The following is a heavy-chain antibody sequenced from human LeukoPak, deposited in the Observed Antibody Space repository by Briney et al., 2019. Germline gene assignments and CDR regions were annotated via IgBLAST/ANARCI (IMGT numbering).Heavy chain of an antibody. CDR3: ARGRRDGYNLEYFDK. J-gene: IGHJ4*02. CDR1: GGSITSSSYY. CDR2: FYYSGST. D-gene: IGHD5-24*01. V-gene: IGHV4-39*01. Sequence: SETLSLTCTVSGGSITSSSYYWGRIRQPPGKGLQWIGSFYYSGSTYYNPSLKSRVTIYVDTSKNQFSLKLSSVTAADTAVYYCARGRRDGYNLEYFDKWGQGTLVTVSS.